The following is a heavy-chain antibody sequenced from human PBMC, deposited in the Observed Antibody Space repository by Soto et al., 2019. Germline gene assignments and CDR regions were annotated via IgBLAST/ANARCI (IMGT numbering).Heavy chain of an antibody. V-gene: IGHV3-7*01. CDR2: IKQDGSER. CDR3: ARALGAMESF. CDR1: GCTLSSYW. J-gene: IGHJ4*01. Sequence: GGSLRLSCAASGCTLSSYWMSWVRQAPGKGLEWVANIKQDGSERYYVESVKGRFTISRDNAKNSVYLQMDSLRAEDTAVYYCARALGAMESFWGQGTLVTVSS. D-gene: IGHD2-2*01.